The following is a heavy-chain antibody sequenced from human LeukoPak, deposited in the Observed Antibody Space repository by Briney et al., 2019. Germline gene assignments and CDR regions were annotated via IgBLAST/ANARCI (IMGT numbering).Heavy chain of an antibody. CDR3: ASPAVAGHDY. CDR1: GGSISSSSCY. Sequence: PSETLSLTCTVSGGSISSSSCYWGWIRQPPGKGLEWIGSIYYSGSTYYNPSLKSRVTISVDTSKNQFSLKLSSVTAADTAVYYCASPAVAGHDYWGQGTLVTVSS. V-gene: IGHV4-39*01. CDR2: IYYSGST. J-gene: IGHJ4*02. D-gene: IGHD6-19*01.